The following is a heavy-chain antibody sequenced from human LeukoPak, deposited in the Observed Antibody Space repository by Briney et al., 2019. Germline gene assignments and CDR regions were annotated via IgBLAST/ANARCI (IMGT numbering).Heavy chain of an antibody. CDR2: IYYSGST. J-gene: IGHJ4*02. CDR1: GGSISSYY. V-gene: IGHV4-59*08. D-gene: IGHD4-17*01. CDR3: ARLTTVTTSPYFDY. Sequence: IPSETLSLTCTVSGGSISSYYWSWIRQPPGKGLEWIGYIYYSGSTNYNPSLKSRVTISVDTSKNQFSLKLSSVTAADTAVYYCARLTTVTTSPYFDYWGQGTLVTVSS.